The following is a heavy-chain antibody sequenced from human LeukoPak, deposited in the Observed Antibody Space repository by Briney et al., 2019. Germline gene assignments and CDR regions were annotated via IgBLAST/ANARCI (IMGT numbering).Heavy chain of an antibody. Sequence: GGSLRLSCAASGFTVSSNYMSWVRQAPGKGLEWVSVIYSGGSTYYADSVKGRFTISRRNSKNTLYLQMNSLRAEDTAVYYCARDQHSIVRGVIEYWGQGTLVTVSS. D-gene: IGHD3-10*01. V-gene: IGHV3-53*01. CDR3: ARDQHSIVRGVIEY. J-gene: IGHJ4*02. CDR1: GFTVSSNY. CDR2: IYSGGST.